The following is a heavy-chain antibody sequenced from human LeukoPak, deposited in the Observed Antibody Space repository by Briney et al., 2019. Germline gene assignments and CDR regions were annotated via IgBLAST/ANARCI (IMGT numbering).Heavy chain of an antibody. D-gene: IGHD3-22*01. CDR3: ARSPCYYDSSGYDY. Sequence: SQTLSLTCTVSGGSISSGGYYWSWIRQHPGKGLEWIGYIYYSGSTYYNPSLKSRVTISVDTSKNQFSLKLSSVTAADTAVYYCARSPCYYDSSGYDYWGQGTLVTVSS. CDR1: GGSISSGGYY. V-gene: IGHV4-31*03. J-gene: IGHJ4*02. CDR2: IYYSGST.